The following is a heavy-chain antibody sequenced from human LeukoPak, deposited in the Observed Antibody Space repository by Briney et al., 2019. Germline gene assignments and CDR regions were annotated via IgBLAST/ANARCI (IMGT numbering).Heavy chain of an antibody. J-gene: IGHJ4*02. CDR3: ARGPPRAPYYFDY. Sequence: ASVKVSCKASGYTFTSYAMHWVRQAPGQRLEWMGWINAGNGNTKYSQKFQGRVTITRDTSASTAYMELSSLRSEDTVVYYCARGPPRAPYYFDYWGQGTLVTVSS. CDR2: INAGNGNT. CDR1: GYTFTSYA. V-gene: IGHV1-3*01. D-gene: IGHD5-24*01.